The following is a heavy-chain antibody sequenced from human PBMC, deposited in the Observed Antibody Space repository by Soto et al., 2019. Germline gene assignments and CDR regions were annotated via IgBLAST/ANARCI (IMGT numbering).Heavy chain of an antibody. Sequence: GGSLRLSCAASQFTFSSYAMSWVRQAPGKGLEWVSGISDSGDFIYYADSVKGRFTISRDNSMNTLYLQMSSLRAEDTAVYYCAKDGLRFCSVGPCLWFFDLWGRGTLVTVSS. CDR2: ISDSGDFI. CDR3: AKDGLRFCSVGPCLWFFDL. D-gene: IGHD2-15*01. J-gene: IGHJ2*01. CDR1: QFTFSSYA. V-gene: IGHV3-23*01.